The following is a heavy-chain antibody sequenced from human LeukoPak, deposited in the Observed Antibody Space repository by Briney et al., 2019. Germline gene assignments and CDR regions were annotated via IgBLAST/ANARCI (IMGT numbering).Heavy chain of an antibody. V-gene: IGHV3-30*04. Sequence: TGGSLRLSCAASGFTFSSYAIHWVRQAPGKGLEWVAFISNNGRNKDYADSVKGRFTISRDNSKNTLYLQMNSLRAEDTAVYYCAWDGSGSSTSRIRPPRRGFDYWGQGTLVTVSS. J-gene: IGHJ4*02. CDR3: AWDGSGSSTSRIRPPRRGFDY. D-gene: IGHD3-10*01. CDR2: ISNNGRNK. CDR1: GFTFSSYA.